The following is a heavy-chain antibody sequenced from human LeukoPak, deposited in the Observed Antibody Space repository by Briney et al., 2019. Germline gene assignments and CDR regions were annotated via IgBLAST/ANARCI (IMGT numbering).Heavy chain of an antibody. CDR2: IVVGSGNT. D-gene: IGHD3-10*01. V-gene: IGHV1-58*01. Sequence: SVKVSCKASGFTFTSSAVQWVRQARGQRLEWIGWIVVGSGNTNYAQKFQERVTITRDMSTSTAYMELSSLRSEDTAVYYCAAPKGEYGSGSYYVLDYWGQGTLVTVSS. CDR1: GFTFTSSA. CDR3: AAPKGEYGSGSYYVLDY. J-gene: IGHJ4*02.